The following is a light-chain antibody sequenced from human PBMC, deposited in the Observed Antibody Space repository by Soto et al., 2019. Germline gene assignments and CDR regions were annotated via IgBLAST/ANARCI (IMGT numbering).Light chain of an antibody. J-gene: IGKJ4*01. CDR3: QQSYSNPLT. V-gene: IGKV4-1*01. Sequence: DIVMTQSPDSLTVSLGGRATINCRSSQSVLYSSNNKNYLAWYQQKPGQAPTLLIYSASILQSGVPSRFTGGGSGTDFFLTITSLQPEDFAIYFCQQSYSNPLTFGGGTKVDI. CDR2: SAS. CDR1: QSVLYSSNNKNY.